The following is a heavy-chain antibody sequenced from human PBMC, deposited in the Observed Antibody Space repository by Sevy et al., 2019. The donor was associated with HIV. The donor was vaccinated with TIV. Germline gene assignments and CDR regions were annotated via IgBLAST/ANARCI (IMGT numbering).Heavy chain of an antibody. CDR1: GFTFSNYA. D-gene: IGHD3-16*01. CDR2: ISGSDGGT. CDR3: AKGGHHLFPDVDY. J-gene: IGHJ4*02. Sequence: GGSLRLSCAASGFTFSNYAMSWVRQAPGKGLEWVSTISGSDGGTYYTDSVKGRFTIYRDNSKNTLFLQMNSLRGEDTAVYYCAKGGHHLFPDVDYWGQGTLVTVSS. V-gene: IGHV3-23*01.